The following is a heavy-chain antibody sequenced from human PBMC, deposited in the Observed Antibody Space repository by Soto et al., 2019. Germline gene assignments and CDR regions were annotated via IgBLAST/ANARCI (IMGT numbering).Heavy chain of an antibody. Sequence: QLQLQESGPGLVKPSETLSRTCTVSGGSISSSSYYWGWIRQPPGKGLEWIGSIYYSGVTYYNPDLKSRVTISVDTSKNQFSLKLSFVTAADTAVYYCARDSGSYFPDYWGQGTLVTVSS. J-gene: IGHJ4*02. CDR1: GGSISSSSYY. V-gene: IGHV4-39*01. CDR3: ARDSGSYFPDY. D-gene: IGHD1-26*01. CDR2: IYYSGVT.